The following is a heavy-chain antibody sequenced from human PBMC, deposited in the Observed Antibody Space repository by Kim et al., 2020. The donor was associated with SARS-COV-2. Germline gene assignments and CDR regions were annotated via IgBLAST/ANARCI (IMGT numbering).Heavy chain of an antibody. V-gene: IGHV1-3*01. D-gene: IGHD2-2*01. CDR3: ARDGEGCSSTSCYHYYYYGMDV. CDR2: INAGNGNT. Sequence: ASVKVSCKASGYTFTSYAMHWVRQAPGQRLEWMGWINAGNGNTKYSQKFQGRVTITRDTSASTAYMELSSLRSEDTAVYYCARDGEGCSSTSCYHYYYYGMDVWGQGTTVTVSS. J-gene: IGHJ6*02. CDR1: GYTFTSYA.